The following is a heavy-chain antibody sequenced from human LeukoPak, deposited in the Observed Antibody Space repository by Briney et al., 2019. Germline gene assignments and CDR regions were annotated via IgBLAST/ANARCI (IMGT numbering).Heavy chain of an antibody. CDR2: IWYDGSNK. V-gene: IGHV3-33*01. Sequence: PGRSLRLSCAASGFTFSSYGMHWVRQAPGKGLEWVAVIWYDGSNKYYADSVKGRFIISRDNSKNTLYLQMNSLRAEDTAVYYCASTIAANYYGSGSLYYYYYGMDVWGKGTTVTVSS. CDR1: GFTFSSYG. CDR3: ASTIAANYYGSGSLYYYYYGMDV. D-gene: IGHD3-10*01. J-gene: IGHJ6*04.